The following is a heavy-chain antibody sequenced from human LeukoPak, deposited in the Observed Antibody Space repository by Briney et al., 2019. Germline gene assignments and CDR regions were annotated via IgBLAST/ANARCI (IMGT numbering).Heavy chain of an antibody. CDR3: ARLTWLDFDY. J-gene: IGHJ4*02. CDR1: GFTFSTYE. D-gene: IGHD6-19*01. Sequence: EGSLRLSCAASGFTFSTYEMNWVRQAPGKGLEWVSYISTRATTIYYADSVKGRFTISRDNAKNSLYLQMNSLRAEDTAVYYCARLTWLDFDYWGQGTLVTVSS. CDR2: ISTRATTI. V-gene: IGHV3-48*03.